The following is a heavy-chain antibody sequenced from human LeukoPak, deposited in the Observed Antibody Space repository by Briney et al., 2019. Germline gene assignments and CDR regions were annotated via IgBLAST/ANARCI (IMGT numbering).Heavy chain of an antibody. CDR3: AGERDSGSYRDDY. V-gene: IGHV3-74*01. J-gene: IGHJ4*02. CDR1: GFTFSSHW. CDR2: MNSDGSTT. Sequence: GGSLRLSCAASGFTFSSHWMHWVRQAPGKGLVWVSRMNSDGSTTTYADSVKGRFTISRDNANNTQYLQMSSLRAEDTAVYYCAGERDSGSYRDDYWGQGTLVTVSS. D-gene: IGHD1-26*01.